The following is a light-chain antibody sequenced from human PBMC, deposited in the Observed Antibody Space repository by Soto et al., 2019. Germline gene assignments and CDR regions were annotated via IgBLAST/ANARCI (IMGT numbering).Light chain of an antibody. CDR2: DVS. V-gene: IGLV2-14*01. CDR3: ASYTTSSTYG. Sequence: QSVLTQPASVSGSPGQSIAISCTGTSSDVGGYSYVSWYQQQPGKAPKLVISDVSNRPSGVSDRFSGSKSGNTASLTISGLQTEDEADYYCASYTTSSTYGFGTGT. J-gene: IGLJ1*01. CDR1: SSDVGGYSY.